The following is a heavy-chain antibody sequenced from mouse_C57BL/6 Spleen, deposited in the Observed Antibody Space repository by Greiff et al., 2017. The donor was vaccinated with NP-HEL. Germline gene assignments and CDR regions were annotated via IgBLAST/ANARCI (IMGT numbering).Heavy chain of an antibody. CDR3: ASSGFITTAFDV. V-gene: IGHV1-64*01. Sequence: QVQLQQPGAELVKPGASVKLSCKASGYTFTSYWMHWVKQRPGQGLEWIGMIHPNSGSTNYNEKFKSKATLTVDKSSSTAYMQLSSLTSEDSAVYYCASSGFITTAFDVWGTGTSVTVSS. J-gene: IGHJ1*03. CDR1: GYTFTSYW. CDR2: IHPNSGST. D-gene: IGHD1-1*01.